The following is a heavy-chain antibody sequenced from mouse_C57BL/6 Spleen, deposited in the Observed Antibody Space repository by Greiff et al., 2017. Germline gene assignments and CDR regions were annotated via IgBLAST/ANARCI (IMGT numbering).Heavy chain of an antibody. CDR2: IDPSDSYT. CDR3: ARFPSTVGEGYFDV. J-gene: IGHJ1*03. V-gene: IGHV1-50*01. CDR1: GYTFTSYW. D-gene: IGHD1-1*01. Sequence: QVQLQQPGAELVKPGASVKLSCKASGYTFTSYWMQWVKQRPGQGLEWIGEIDPSDSYTNYNQKFKGKATLTVDTSSSTAYMQLSSLTSEDSAVYYCARFPSTVGEGYFDVWGTGPRSPSPQ.